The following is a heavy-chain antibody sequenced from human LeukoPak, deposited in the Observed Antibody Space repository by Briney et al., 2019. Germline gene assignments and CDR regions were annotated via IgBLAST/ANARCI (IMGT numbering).Heavy chain of an antibody. V-gene: IGHV5-51*01. CDR2: IYPGDSNT. D-gene: IGHD6-19*01. Sequence: GESLKISCKGSGYNFANYWIGWVRQMPGKGLEWMGIIYPGDSNTSYSPSFQGQVTISADKSISTAYLQWDSLKASDSAMYYCARAGYSNAWYGADYWGQGTLVTVSS. J-gene: IGHJ4*02. CDR1: GYNFANYW. CDR3: ARAGYSNAWYGADY.